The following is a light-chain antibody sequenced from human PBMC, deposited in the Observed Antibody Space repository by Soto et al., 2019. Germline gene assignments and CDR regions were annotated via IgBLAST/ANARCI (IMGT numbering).Light chain of an antibody. CDR2: GAS. Sequence: EIVMTQSPATLSVSPGERATLSCRASQSVSRNLAWYQQKPGQAPRLLIYGASTRATGIPARFSGSGSGTELTLTISSLQSEDFAVYYCQQYNTWPRTLGQGTKVEIK. V-gene: IGKV3-15*01. CDR3: QQYNTWPRT. CDR1: QSVSRN. J-gene: IGKJ1*01.